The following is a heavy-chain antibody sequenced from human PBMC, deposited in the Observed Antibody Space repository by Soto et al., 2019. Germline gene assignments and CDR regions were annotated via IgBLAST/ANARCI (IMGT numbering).Heavy chain of an antibody. D-gene: IGHD3-22*01. V-gene: IGHV2-70*01. CDR3: ARFSGRDYYDSSGYYLDY. CDR1: GFSLSTSGMC. CDR2: IDWDDDK. J-gene: IGHJ4*02. Sequence: SGPTLVNPTQTLTLTCTCSGFSLSTSGMCLSWIRQPPGKALEWLALIDWDDDKYYSTSLKTRLTISKDTSKNQVVLTMTNMDPVDTATYYCARFSGRDYYDSSGYYLDYWGQGTLVTVSS.